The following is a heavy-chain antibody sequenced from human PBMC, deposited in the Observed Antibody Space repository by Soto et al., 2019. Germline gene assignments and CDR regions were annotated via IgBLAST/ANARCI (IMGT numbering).Heavy chain of an antibody. CDR1: GFTFSSYG. V-gene: IGHV3-30*18. CDR3: AKERDIVVVVAAKRRPPFDY. CDR2: ISYDGSNK. Sequence: GGSLRLSCAASGFTFSSYGMHWVRQAPGKGLEWVAVISYDGSNKYYADSVKGRFTISRDNSKNTLYLQMNSLRAEDTAVYYCAKERDIVVVVAAKRRPPFDYWGQGTLVTVSS. D-gene: IGHD2-15*01. J-gene: IGHJ4*02.